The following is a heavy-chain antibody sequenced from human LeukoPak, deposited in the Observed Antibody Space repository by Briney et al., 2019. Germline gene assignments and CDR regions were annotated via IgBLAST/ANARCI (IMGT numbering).Heavy chain of an antibody. D-gene: IGHD1-26*01. J-gene: IGHJ6*02. V-gene: IGHV1-69*13. CDR2: IIPIFGTA. CDR1: GGTFSSYA. CDR3: ARLISGSYSYGMDV. Sequence: ASVTVSRKASGGTFSSYAISWVRQAPGQGLEWMGGIIPIFGTANYAQKFQGRVTITADESTSTAYMELSSLRSEDTAVYYCARLISGSYSYGMDVWGQGTTVTVSS.